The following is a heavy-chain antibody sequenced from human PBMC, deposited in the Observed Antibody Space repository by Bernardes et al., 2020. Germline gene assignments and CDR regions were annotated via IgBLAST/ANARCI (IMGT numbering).Heavy chain of an antibody. V-gene: IGHV1-18*01. CDR1: GYTFTSYG. CDR3: ARAIAARPGGGYYYYYMDV. J-gene: IGHJ6*03. Sequence: ASMKVSCKASGYTFTSYGISWVRQAPGQGLEWMGWISAYNGNTNYAQKLQGRVTMTTDTSTSTAYMELRSLRSDDTAVYYCARAIAARPGGGYYYYYMDVWGKGTTVTVSS. CDR2: ISAYNGNT. D-gene: IGHD6-6*01.